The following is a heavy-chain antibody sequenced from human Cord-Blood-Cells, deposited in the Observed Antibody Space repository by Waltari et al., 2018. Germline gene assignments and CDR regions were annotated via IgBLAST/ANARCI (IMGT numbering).Heavy chain of an antibody. Sequence: EVQLLESGGGLVQPGGSLRLSCAASGFTFSRNAMSWVRQAPGKGLAWVSAISGSGGSTYYADSVKGRFTISRDNSKNTLYLQMNSLRAEDTAVYYCAKGCLTYYYDSSGYYYFDYWGQGTLVTVSS. D-gene: IGHD3-22*01. CDR2: ISGSGGST. J-gene: IGHJ4*02. CDR1: GFTFSRNA. CDR3: AKGCLTYYYDSSGYYYFDY. V-gene: IGHV3-23*01.